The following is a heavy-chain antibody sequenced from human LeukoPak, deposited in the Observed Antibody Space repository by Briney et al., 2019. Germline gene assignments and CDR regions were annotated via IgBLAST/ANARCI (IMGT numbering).Heavy chain of an antibody. CDR1: GFTFDDYG. J-gene: IGHJ3*02. V-gene: IGHV3-20*04. D-gene: IGHD2-2*01. CDR3: AKLPTWSSTRDAFDI. Sequence: PGGSLRLSCAASGFTFDDYGMSWVRQAPGKGLEWVSGINWNGGSTGYADSVKGRFTISRDNAKNSLYLQMNSLRAEDTAVYYCAKLPTWSSTRDAFDIWGQGTMVTVSS. CDR2: INWNGGST.